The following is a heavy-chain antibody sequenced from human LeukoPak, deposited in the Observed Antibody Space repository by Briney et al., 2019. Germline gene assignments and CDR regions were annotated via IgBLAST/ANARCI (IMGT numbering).Heavy chain of an antibody. CDR2: IYYSGST. Sequence: SETLSLTCTVSGGSISSYYWSWIRQPPGKGLEWIGYIYYSGSTNYNPSLKSRVTISVDTSKNQFSLKLSSVTAADTAVYYCAHEGTTVTPSYWGQGTLVTVSS. CDR3: AHEGTTVTPSY. D-gene: IGHD4-17*01. V-gene: IGHV4-59*12. CDR1: GGSISSYY. J-gene: IGHJ4*02.